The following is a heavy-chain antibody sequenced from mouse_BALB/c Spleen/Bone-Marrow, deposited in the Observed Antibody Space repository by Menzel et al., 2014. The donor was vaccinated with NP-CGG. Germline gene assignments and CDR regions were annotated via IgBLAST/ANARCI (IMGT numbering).Heavy chain of an antibody. J-gene: IGHJ2*01. CDR1: GFTFSSYT. Sequence: EVQVVESGGGLVQPGGSLKLSCAASGFTFSSYTMSWVRLTPEKRLEWVAYISNGGGNTYYADPVKGRFTISRDNAKNTLYLQMSSLKSEDTALYYCARRDGTYYFDYWGQGTTLTVSS. D-gene: IGHD4-1*01. CDR2: ISNGGGNT. V-gene: IGHV5-12-2*01. CDR3: ARRDGTYYFDY.